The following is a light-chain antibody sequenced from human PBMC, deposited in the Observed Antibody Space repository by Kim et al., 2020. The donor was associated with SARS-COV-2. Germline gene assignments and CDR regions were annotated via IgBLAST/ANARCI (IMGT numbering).Light chain of an antibody. CDR1: SSDVGAYNH. Sequence: QSALTQPPSASGSPGQSVIISCTGTSSDVGAYNHVSWFQEHPGKAPKLMVYEVTERPSGVPDRFSGSKSGNMASLTVSGLQAEDEADYYCSSYAGTKHFLFGTGTKVTVL. V-gene: IGLV2-8*01. CDR3: SSYAGTKHFL. CDR2: EVT. J-gene: IGLJ1*01.